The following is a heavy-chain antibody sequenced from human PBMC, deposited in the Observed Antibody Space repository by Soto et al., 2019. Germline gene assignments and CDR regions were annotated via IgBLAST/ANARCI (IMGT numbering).Heavy chain of an antibody. D-gene: IGHD2-2*01. CDR3: ARGFPAALTSSYYYYGMDV. CDR1: WYNIINHW. V-gene: IGHV5-51*01. Sequence: PGEFNQNSNSGSWYNIINHWGGWISQINRKGLEWMGIIYPGDSDTRYSPSFQGQVTISADKSISTAYLQWSSLKASDTAMYYCARGFPAALTSSYYYYGMDVSGQGTTVTGSS. CDR2: IYPGDSDT. J-gene: IGHJ6*02.